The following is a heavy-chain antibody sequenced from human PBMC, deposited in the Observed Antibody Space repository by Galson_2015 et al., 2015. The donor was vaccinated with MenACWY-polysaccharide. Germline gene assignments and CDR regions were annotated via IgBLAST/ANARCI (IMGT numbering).Heavy chain of an antibody. CDR2: INSDGSSI. CDR3: ARGAYYFDS. J-gene: IGHJ4*02. V-gene: IGHV3-74*01. CDR1: GFTFSRHW. Sequence: SLRLSCAASGFTFSRHWMHWVRQAPGKGLVWVSRINSDGSSIAYAGSVKGRFSISRDNAKNTLYLQMNSLRVEDTAVYYCARGAYYFDSWGQGTLITVSS.